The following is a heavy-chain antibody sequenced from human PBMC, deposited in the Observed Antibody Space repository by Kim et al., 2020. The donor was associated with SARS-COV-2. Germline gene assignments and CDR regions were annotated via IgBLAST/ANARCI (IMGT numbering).Heavy chain of an antibody. Sequence: SETLSRTCTVSGGSISSYYWSWIRQPPGKGLEWIGYIYYSGSTNYNPSLKSRVTISVDTSKNQFSLKLSSVTAADTAVYYCARNREPQGAFDIWGQGTMV. D-gene: IGHD1-26*01. CDR1: GGSISSYY. V-gene: IGHV4-59*01. CDR2: IYYSGST. J-gene: IGHJ3*02. CDR3: ARNREPQGAFDI.